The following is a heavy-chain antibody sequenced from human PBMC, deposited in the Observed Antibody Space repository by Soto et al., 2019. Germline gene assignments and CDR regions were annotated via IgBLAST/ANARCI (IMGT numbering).Heavy chain of an antibody. V-gene: IGHV3-9*01. J-gene: IGHJ3*02. CDR1: GFTFGDYA. CDR2: ISWNSGSI. Sequence: GGSLRLSCTASGFTFGDYAMSRVRQAPGKGLEWVSGISWNSGSIGYADSVKDRFTISRDNAKNSLYLQMNSLRAEDTALYYCAKSQYDGSGDYFTWGRRVGASDIWGQGTMVTVSS. D-gene: IGHD3-22*01. CDR3: AKSQYDGSGDYFTWGRRVGASDI.